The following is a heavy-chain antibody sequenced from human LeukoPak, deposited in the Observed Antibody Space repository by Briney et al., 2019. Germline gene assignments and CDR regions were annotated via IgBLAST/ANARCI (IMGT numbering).Heavy chain of an antibody. V-gene: IGHV3-30*18. CDR3: AKGSSGWYTGREYFQH. CDR2: ISYDGSNK. D-gene: IGHD6-19*01. CDR1: GFTFSSYG. Sequence: PGGSLRLSCAASGFTFSSYGMHWVRQAPGKGLEWVAVISYDGSNKYYADSVKGRFTISRDNSKNTLYLQMNSLRAEDTAVYYCAKGSSGWYTGREYFQHWGQGTLVTVSS. J-gene: IGHJ1*01.